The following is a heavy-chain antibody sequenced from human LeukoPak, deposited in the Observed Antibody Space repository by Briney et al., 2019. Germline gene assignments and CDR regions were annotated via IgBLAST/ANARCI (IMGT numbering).Heavy chain of an antibody. Sequence: ASVKVSCKASGYTFTSYYMHWVRQAPGQGLEWMGIINPSGGSTSYAQKFQGRATMTRAPSTSTVYMELSSLRSEDTAVYYCARRMYYYDSSGYYFWFDPWGQGTLVTVSS. CDR2: INPSGGST. J-gene: IGHJ5*02. V-gene: IGHV1-46*03. CDR3: ARRMYYYDSSGYYFWFDP. CDR1: GYTFTSYY. D-gene: IGHD3-22*01.